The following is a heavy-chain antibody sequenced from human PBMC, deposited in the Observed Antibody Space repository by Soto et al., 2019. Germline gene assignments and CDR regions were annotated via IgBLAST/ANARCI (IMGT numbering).Heavy chain of an antibody. CDR1: GGSISSSGYS. V-gene: IGHV4-30-2*01. D-gene: IGHD1-26*01. Sequence: PSETLSLTCAVSGGSISSSGYSWSWIRQPPGKGLEWVGYVYHSGSTYYNPSLKSRVTISVDRSKNQFSLKLSSVTAADTAVYYCARRYGSAIDYWGQGTLVTVSS. CDR2: VYHSGST. CDR3: ARRYGSAIDY. J-gene: IGHJ4*02.